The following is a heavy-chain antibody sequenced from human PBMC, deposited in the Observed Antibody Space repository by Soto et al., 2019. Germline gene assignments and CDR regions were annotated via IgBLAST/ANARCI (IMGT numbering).Heavy chain of an antibody. CDR2: ISYDGSNK. CDR1: GVTFSSYA. J-gene: IGHJ6*02. D-gene: IGHD6-13*01. Sequence: PGESLKISCAASGVTFSSYAMHWVRQAPGKGLEWVAVISYDGSNKYYADSVKGRFTISRDNSKNTLYLQMNSLRAEDTAVYYCARGIAVAGTGYYYGMDVWGQGTTVTVSS. CDR3: ARGIAVAGTGYYYGMDV. V-gene: IGHV3-30-3*01.